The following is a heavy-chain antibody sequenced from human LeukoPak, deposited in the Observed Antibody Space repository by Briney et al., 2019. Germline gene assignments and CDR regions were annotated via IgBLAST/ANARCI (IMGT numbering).Heavy chain of an antibody. Sequence: SETLSLTCTVSGGSISSYYWSWIRQPPGKGLEWIGYIYYSGSTNYNPSLKSRVTISVDTSKNQFSLKLSSVTAADTAVYYCARKYSSSRGAFDIWGQGTMVTVSS. J-gene: IGHJ3*02. CDR2: IYYSGST. V-gene: IGHV4-59*01. CDR1: GGSISSYY. CDR3: ARKYSSSRGAFDI. D-gene: IGHD6-13*01.